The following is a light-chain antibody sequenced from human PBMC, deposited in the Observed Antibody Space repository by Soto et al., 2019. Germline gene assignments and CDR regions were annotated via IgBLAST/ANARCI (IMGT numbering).Light chain of an antibody. CDR1: QGINND. CDR2: GAT. V-gene: IGKV1-13*02. Sequence: AIQVTHSPPSLSASVGDRVTITCRASQGINNDLAWYQQKPGKAPKLLIYGATNLHTGVPSRFSGSGSGTEFTLTISGLQPDDFASYYCQQYNSFSLTFGGGTKVDIK. CDR3: QQYNSFSLT. J-gene: IGKJ4*01.